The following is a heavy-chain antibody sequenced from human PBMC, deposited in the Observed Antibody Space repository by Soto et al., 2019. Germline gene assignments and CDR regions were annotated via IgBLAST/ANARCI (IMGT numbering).Heavy chain of an antibody. D-gene: IGHD5-18*01. V-gene: IGHV3-30-3*01. CDR1: GFTFRSYN. CDR3: ARAMDAAMASKDNWFHP. Sequence: QVQLVESGGGVVQPGRSLRLSCAASGFTFRSYNMHWVRQAPGKGLEWVAVISYDENNRYYTESVKGRFTISRDNSKNSIGLREDSARAEDMNVYYSARAMDAAMASKDNWFHPWGQGPLVTVSS. CDR2: ISYDENNR. J-gene: IGHJ5*02.